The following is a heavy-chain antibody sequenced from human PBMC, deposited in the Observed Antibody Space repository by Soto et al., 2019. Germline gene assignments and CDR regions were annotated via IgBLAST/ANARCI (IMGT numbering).Heavy chain of an antibody. CDR1: GYSFTSYW. D-gene: IGHD2-15*01. V-gene: IGHV5-51*01. J-gene: IGHJ3*02. CDR3: ARPRGYCSGGSCYPMHAFDI. Sequence: GESLKISCKGSGYSFTSYWIGWVRQMPGKGLEWMGIIYPGDSDTGYSPSFQGQVTISADKSISTAYLQWSSLKASDTAMYYCARPRGYCSGGSCYPMHAFDIWGQGTMVTVSS. CDR2: IYPGDSDT.